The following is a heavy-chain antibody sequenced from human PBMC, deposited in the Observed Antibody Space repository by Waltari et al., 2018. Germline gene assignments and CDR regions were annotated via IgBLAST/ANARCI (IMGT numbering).Heavy chain of an antibody. V-gene: IGHV4-59*01. Sequence: QVQLQESGPGLVKPSETLSLTCTVSGGSISSYYWSWIRQPPGKGLEWIGYIYYSGSTNSNPSLKSRVTISVDTSKNQFSLKLSSVTAADTAVYYCARDKGTVRGGFDYWGQGTLVTVSS. J-gene: IGHJ4*02. CDR2: IYYSGST. CDR3: ARDKGTVRGGFDY. CDR1: GGSISSYY. D-gene: IGHD3-10*01.